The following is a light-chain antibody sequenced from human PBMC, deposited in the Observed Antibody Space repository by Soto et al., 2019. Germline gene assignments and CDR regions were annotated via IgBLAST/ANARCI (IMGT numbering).Light chain of an antibody. V-gene: IGKV3-11*01. CDR3: QQRSNWPLT. CDR1: QSGSSY. Sequence: IVLTQSPATLSLSPGEIVTLFCRASQSGSSYLAWYPQKPGQAPRLRIYGASNKATGSPARFSGSGSGTDFTLSIISLEPQDFAVYFCQQRSNWPLTFGGGTKVDIK. CDR2: GAS. J-gene: IGKJ4*01.